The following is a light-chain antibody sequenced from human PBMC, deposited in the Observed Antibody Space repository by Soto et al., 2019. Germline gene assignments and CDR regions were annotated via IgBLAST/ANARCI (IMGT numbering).Light chain of an antibody. CDR1: RSVSSY. V-gene: IGKV3-11*01. J-gene: IGKJ5*01. CDR2: DAS. CDR3: QQRSNWPIT. Sequence: EIVLTQSPRTLSLSPPEACPLXCRATRSVSSYLAWYQQKPGQAPRLLIYDASSRPTDIPARFSGSGSGTDFTLTISSLEPEDFALYYCQQRSNWPITFGQGTRLEIK.